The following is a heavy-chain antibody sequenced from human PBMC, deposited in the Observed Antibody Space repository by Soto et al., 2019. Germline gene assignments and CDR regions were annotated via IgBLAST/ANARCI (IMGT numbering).Heavy chain of an antibody. D-gene: IGHD6-19*01. V-gene: IGHV3-53*02. CDR2: IYSGGST. CDR3: ARERHSSGWYIFDY. CDR1: GFTVSSNY. J-gene: IGHJ4*02. Sequence: EVQLVETGGGLIQPGGSLRLSCAASGFTVSSNYMSWVRQAPWKGLEWVSVIYSGGSTYYADSVKGRFTISRDNSKNTLYLQMNSLRAEDTAVYYCARERHSSGWYIFDYWGQGTLVTVSS.